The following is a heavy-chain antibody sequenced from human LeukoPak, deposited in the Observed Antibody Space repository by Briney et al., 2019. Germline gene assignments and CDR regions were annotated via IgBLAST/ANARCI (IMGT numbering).Heavy chain of an antibody. V-gene: IGHV3-48*01. CDR3: ARDRFCTTTSCLNWFDP. D-gene: IGHD2-2*01. CDR2: ISRSSSAI. J-gene: IGHJ5*02. CDR1: GFTISSYT. Sequence: GGSLRLSRAASGFTISSYTMNWVRQAPGKGLEWVSNISRSSSAIYYADSVKGRFTISRDNAKNSLYLQMDSLRAEDTAVYYCARDRFCTTTSCLNWFDPWGQGTLVTVSS.